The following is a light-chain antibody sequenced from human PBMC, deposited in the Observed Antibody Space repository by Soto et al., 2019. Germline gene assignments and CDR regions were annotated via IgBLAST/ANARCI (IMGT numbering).Light chain of an antibody. CDR2: DVS. Sequence: QSALTQPRSVSGSPGQSVTISCTGTSSDVGGYNYVSWYQQHPGKAPTLMIYDVSKRPSGVPDRFSGSKSGTTASLTISGLQAEDEAAYYCCSYAGSYTFVFGTGTKLTVL. CDR3: CSYAGSYTFV. J-gene: IGLJ1*01. CDR1: SSDVGGYNY. V-gene: IGLV2-11*01.